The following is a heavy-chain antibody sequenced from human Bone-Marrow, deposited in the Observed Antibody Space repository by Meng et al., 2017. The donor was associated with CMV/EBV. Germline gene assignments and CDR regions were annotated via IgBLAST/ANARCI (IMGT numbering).Heavy chain of an antibody. Sequence: GESLKISCAASGFTFSTYGMHWVCQAPGKGLEWLAFIWYDGSNKYYEDAVKGRFTISRDNSKITLYLQMTSLRAEDTSVYQCALLGGARGCSYQGGWYFDLWSRGSLVTVSS. CDR3: ALLGGARGCSYQGGWYFDL. D-gene: IGHD5-18*01. J-gene: IGHJ2*01. CDR1: GFTFSTYG. V-gene: IGHV3-30*02. CDR2: IWYDGSNK.